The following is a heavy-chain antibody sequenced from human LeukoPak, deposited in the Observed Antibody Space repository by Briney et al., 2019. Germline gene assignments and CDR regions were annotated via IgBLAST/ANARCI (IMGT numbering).Heavy chain of an antibody. CDR2: IYYSGST. J-gene: IGHJ4*02. CDR3: ARHPHYGSGSYYPIFDY. V-gene: IGHV4-59*08. D-gene: IGHD3-10*01. Sequence: SETLSLTCTVSGGSISSYYWSWIRQPPGKGLEWIGYIYYSGSTNYNPSLKSRVTISVDTSKNQFSLKLSSVTAADTAVYYCARHPHYGSGSYYPIFDYWGQGTLVTVSS. CDR1: GGSISSYY.